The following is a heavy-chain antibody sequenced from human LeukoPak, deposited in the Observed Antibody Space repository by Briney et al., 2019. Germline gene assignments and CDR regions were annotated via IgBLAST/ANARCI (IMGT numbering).Heavy chain of an antibody. J-gene: IGHJ4*02. CDR2: INPNSGGT. CDR3: ARDRRYCSGGSCQPFDY. Sequence: GASVKVSCKASGYTFTGYYMHWVRQAPGQGLEWMGWINPNSGGTNYAQKFQGRVTMTRDTSISTAYMELSRLRSDDKAVYYCARDRRYCSGGSCQPFDYWGQGTLVNVSS. D-gene: IGHD2-15*01. CDR1: GYTFTGYY. V-gene: IGHV1-2*02.